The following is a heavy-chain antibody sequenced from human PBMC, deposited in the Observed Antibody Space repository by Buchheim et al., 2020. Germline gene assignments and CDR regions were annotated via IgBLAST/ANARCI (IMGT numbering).Heavy chain of an antibody. CDR2: ISGSGGTT. J-gene: IGHJ4*02. Sequence: EVQLLESGGGLVQPGGSLRLSCAASGFTFSSYAMSWVRQAPGRGLEWVSAISGSGGTTYYADSVKGRFTISRDKSKNTLYLQMNSLRADDTAVYYCAKDYSSQLWLRIGDYWGQGTL. V-gene: IGHV3-23*01. D-gene: IGHD5-18*01. CDR1: GFTFSSYA. CDR3: AKDYSSQLWLRIGDY.